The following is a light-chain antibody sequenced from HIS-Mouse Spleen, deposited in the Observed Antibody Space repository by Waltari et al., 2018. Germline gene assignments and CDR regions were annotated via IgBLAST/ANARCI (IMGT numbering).Light chain of an antibody. CDR2: STS. Sequence: QTVVTQEPSLTVSPGGTVTPTCASSTGAVTSGYYPTWFQQKPGQAPRALIYSTSNKTSWTPARFSGSLLGGKAALTLSGVQPEDEAEYYCLLYYGGAQLNVFGTGTKVTVL. J-gene: IGLJ1*01. CDR1: TGAVTSGYY. V-gene: IGLV7-43*01. CDR3: LLYYGGAQLNV.